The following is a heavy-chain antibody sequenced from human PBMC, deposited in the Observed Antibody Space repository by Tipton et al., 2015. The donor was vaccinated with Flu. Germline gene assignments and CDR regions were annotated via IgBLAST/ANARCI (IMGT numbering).Heavy chain of an antibody. Sequence: LRLSCTVSGGSLSSGSFHWNWIRQPAGKGLEWIGRIYTSGSPEYSPSLKSRVTISVDTSDHQFSLTLSSVTAADTAVYYCARERPWGYFDNWGQGALVTVSS. J-gene: IGHJ4*02. V-gene: IGHV4-61*02. D-gene: IGHD3-16*01. CDR3: ARERPWGYFDN. CDR1: GGSLSSGSFH. CDR2: IYTSGSP.